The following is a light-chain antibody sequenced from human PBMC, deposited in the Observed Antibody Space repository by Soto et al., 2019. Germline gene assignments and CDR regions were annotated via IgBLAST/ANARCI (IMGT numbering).Light chain of an antibody. J-gene: IGKJ4*01. CDR2: AAS. CDR1: QSISSY. CDR3: QQSSSTVLT. Sequence: DIQMTQSPSSLSASVGDRVTITCRASQSISSYLNWYQQKPGKAPKLLIYAASSLQGGFPSRFSGSGSGTDFTLTISSLQREDCAIYYCQQSSSTVLTFGGGTKVEIK. V-gene: IGKV1-39*01.